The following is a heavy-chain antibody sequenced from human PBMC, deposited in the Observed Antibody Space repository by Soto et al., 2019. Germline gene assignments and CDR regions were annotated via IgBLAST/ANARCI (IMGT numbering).Heavy chain of an antibody. J-gene: IGHJ4*02. Sequence: ASVKVSCKASGGTFSSYAISWVRQAPGQGLEWMGGIIPIFGTANYAQKFQGRVTITADESTSTAYMELSSLRSEDTAVYYCASIVAGTNRTDYWGQGTLVTVSS. V-gene: IGHV1-69*13. CDR3: ASIVAGTNRTDY. CDR1: GGTFSSYA. CDR2: IIPIFGTA. D-gene: IGHD5-12*01.